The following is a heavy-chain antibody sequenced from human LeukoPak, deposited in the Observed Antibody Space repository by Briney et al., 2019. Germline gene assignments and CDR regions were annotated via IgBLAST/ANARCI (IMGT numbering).Heavy chain of an antibody. J-gene: IGHJ6*03. D-gene: IGHD2-2*01. Sequence: SETLSLTCTVSGGSISSHYWSWIRQPPGKGLEWIGYIYYSGSTNYNPSLKSRVTISVDTSKNQFSLKLSSVTAADTAVYYCARGEGYCSTSCYQRRIDYYYYMDVWGKGTTVTVSS. CDR2: IYYSGST. V-gene: IGHV4-59*11. CDR3: ARGEGYCSTSCYQRRIDYYYYMDV. CDR1: GGSISSHY.